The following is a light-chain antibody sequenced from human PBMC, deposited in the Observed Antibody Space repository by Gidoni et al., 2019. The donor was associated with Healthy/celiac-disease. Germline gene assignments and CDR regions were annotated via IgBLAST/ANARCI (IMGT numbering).Light chain of an antibody. CDR2: GAS. CDR1: QSVSSSY. Sequence: EIVLTQSPGTLSLSPGERATLSCRASQSVSSSYLAWYQQKPGQAPRLLIYGASSRATGIPDRFRGRWSGTDFTLTISRLEPEDFAVYYCQQYGSSPRTFGGGTKVEIK. J-gene: IGKJ4*01. CDR3: QQYGSSPRT. V-gene: IGKV3-20*01.